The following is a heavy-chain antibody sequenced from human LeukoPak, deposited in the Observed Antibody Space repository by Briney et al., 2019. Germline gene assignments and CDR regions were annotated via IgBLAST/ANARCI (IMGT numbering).Heavy chain of an antibody. J-gene: IGHJ6*03. Sequence: SETLSLTCTVSGGSISSSSYYWGWIRQPPGKGLEWIGSIYYSGSTYYNPSLKSRVTISVDTSKNQFSLKLSSVTAADTAVYYCARSSSSWGGSYYYYYYMDVWGKGTTVTVSS. CDR2: IYYSGST. D-gene: IGHD6-6*01. CDR1: GGSISSSSYY. V-gene: IGHV4-39*07. CDR3: ARSSSSWGGSYYYYYYMDV.